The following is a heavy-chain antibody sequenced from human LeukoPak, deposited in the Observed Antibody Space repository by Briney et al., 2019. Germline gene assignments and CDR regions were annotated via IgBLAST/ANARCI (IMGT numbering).Heavy chain of an antibody. Sequence: PGGSLRLSCAASGFTFSSYSMNWVRQAPGKGLEWVSSISSSSSYIYHADSVKGRFTISRDNAKNSLYLQMNSLRAEDTAVYYCARAPSSGWYQHFDYWGQGTLVTVSS. CDR3: ARAPSSGWYQHFDY. CDR1: GFTFSSYS. V-gene: IGHV3-21*01. J-gene: IGHJ4*02. CDR2: ISSSSSYI. D-gene: IGHD6-19*01.